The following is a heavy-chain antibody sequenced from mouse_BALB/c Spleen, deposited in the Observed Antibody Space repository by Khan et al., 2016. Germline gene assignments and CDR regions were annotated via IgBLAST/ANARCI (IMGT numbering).Heavy chain of an antibody. J-gene: IGHJ3*01. V-gene: IGHV5-17*02. CDR2: ISSGSSTI. CDR3: ARYGYDGGPFAY. CDR1: GFTFSSFG. D-gene: IGHD2-2*01. Sequence: EVELVESGGGLVQPGGSRKLSCAASGFTFSSFGMHWVRQAPEQGLEWVAYISSGSSTIYYADTVKGRFTISRDNPKNTLFLQMTRLRSEDTAMYYCARYGYDGGPFAYWGQGTLVTVSA.